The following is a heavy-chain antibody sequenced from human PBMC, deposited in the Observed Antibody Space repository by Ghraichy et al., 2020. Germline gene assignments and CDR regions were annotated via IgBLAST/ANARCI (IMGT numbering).Heavy chain of an antibody. CDR3: ARRRGMGAMTIGRCYFDL. CDR1: GYSFTSYW. J-gene: IGHJ2*01. D-gene: IGHD1-26*01. Sequence: GESLNISCKGSGYSFTSYWIGWVRQMPGKGLEWMGIINPGDSDMRYSLSSQGQVTMSVDKSISTAYLQWSSLKASDTAMYYCARRRGMGAMTIGRCYFDLWGRGTLVTVSS. CDR2: INPGDSDM. V-gene: IGHV5-51*01.